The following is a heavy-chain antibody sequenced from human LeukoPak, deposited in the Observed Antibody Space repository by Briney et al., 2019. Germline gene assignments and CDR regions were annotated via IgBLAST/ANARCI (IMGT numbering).Heavy chain of an antibody. J-gene: IGHJ4*02. CDR2: IIPILGIA. D-gene: IGHD6-19*01. V-gene: IGHV1-69*04. CDR1: GGTFSSYA. Sequence: ASVKVSCKASGGTFSSYAISWVRQAPGQGLEWMGRIIPILGIANYAQKFQGRVTITADKSTSTAYMELSSLRSDDTAVYYCARDRVAGTGIFDYWGQGTLVTVSS. CDR3: ARDRVAGTGIFDY.